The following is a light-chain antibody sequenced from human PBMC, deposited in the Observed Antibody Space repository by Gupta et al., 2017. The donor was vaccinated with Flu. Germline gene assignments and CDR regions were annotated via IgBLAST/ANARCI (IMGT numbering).Light chain of an antibody. CDR1: SSAVGRYNY. V-gene: IGLV2-14*01. CDR3: SSYTSSSTWV. J-gene: IGLJ3*02. Sequence: QSALTHPASVSGSHGRSFTISCTGTSSAVGRYNYVSWYQHHPSKAPKLMIYEVNNRPSGISNRFSASKSGNTASLTISGLQAEDEADYYCSSYTSSSTWVFGGGTSLTVL. CDR2: EVN.